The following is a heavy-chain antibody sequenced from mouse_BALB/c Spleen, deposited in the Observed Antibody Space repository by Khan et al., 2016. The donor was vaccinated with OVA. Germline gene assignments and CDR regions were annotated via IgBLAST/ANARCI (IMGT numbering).Heavy chain of an antibody. D-gene: IGHD1-1*01. CDR2: IYPGDGDT. V-gene: IGHV1-80*01. CDR3: ARGTTVGADY. J-gene: IGHJ2*01. Sequence: QVQLQQSGAELVRPGSSVKISCKASGYAFSSYWMNWVKQRPGQGLEWIGQIYPGDGDTNYNGKFKGTATLTADKSSSTAYMQLSSLTSEDSAVYFCARGTTVGADYWGQGTTLTVSS. CDR1: GYAFSSYW.